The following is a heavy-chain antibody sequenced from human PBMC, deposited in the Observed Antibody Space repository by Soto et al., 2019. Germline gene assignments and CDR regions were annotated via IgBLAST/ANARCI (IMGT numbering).Heavy chain of an antibody. D-gene: IGHD2-8*01. J-gene: IGHJ6*02. Sequence: GSLLLPCSASGFTFSNAWMSWVRQAPGKGLEWVGLIKSKTDGGTTDYAAPVKGRFTISRDDSKNTLYLQMNSLKTEETAVYYCTTDRRVLMVYAILEYYYYYGMDVWGQGTKVTVYS. CDR3: TTDRRVLMVYAILEYYYYYGMDV. CDR1: GFTFSNAW. V-gene: IGHV3-15*01. CDR2: IKSKTDGGTT.